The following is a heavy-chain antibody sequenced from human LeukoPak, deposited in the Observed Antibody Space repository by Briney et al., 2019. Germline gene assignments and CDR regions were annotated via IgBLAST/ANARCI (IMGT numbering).Heavy chain of an antibody. CDR3: TTRVGWLLIFDY. D-gene: IGHD5-12*01. CDR1: GFTFSNAW. J-gene: IGHJ4*02. CDR2: IKSKTDGGTT. Sequence: PGGSLRLSCAASGFTFSNAWMSWVRQAPGKGLEWVGRIKSKTDGGTTDYAAPVKGRFTISRDDSKNTLYLQMNSLKTEDTAVYYCTTRVGWLLIFDYWGQGTLVTVSS. V-gene: IGHV3-15*01.